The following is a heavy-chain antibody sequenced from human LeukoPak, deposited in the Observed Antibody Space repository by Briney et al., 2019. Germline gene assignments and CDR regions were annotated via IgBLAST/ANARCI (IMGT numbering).Heavy chain of an antibody. CDR1: GFTFSSYS. CDR3: ARAAENYGGRFDS. D-gene: IGHD3-16*01. J-gene: IGHJ4*02. Sequence: GGSLRLSCAASGFTFSSYSMNWVRQAPGKGLEWVSSISSSSSYIYYADSVKGRFTISRDNAKNSLYLQMNSLRAEDTAVYYCARAAENYGGRFDSWGQGTLVTVSS. V-gene: IGHV3-21*01. CDR2: ISSSSSYI.